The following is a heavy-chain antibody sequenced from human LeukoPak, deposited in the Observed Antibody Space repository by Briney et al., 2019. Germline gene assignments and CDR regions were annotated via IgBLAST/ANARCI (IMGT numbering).Heavy chain of an antibody. V-gene: IGHV3-30*03. CDR3: ARRYSNSFDY. CDR2: ISYDGSEK. J-gene: IGHJ4*02. CDR1: GFTFSTYG. Sequence: GGSLRLSCVASGFTFSTYGIHWVRQAPGKGLEWVAVISYDGSEKNYVDSVKGRFTISRDNAKNSLYLQMNSLRAEDTAVYYCARRYSNSFDYWGQGTLVTVSS. D-gene: IGHD4-11*01.